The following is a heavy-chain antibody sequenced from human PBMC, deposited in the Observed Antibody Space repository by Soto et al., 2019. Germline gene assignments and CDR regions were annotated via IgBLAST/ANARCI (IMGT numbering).Heavy chain of an antibody. CDR2: INAGNGNT. CDR1: GYTFTSYA. CDR3: ARDARYSGYEP. V-gene: IGHV1-3*01. Sequence: QVQLVQSGAEVKKPGASVKVSCKASGYTFTSYAIHWVRQAPGQRLEWMGWINAGNGNTKYSQKFQGRVTITRDTSASTAYMELSSLRSEDTAVYYCARDARYSGYEPWGQGTLVTVSS. D-gene: IGHD5-12*01. J-gene: IGHJ5*02.